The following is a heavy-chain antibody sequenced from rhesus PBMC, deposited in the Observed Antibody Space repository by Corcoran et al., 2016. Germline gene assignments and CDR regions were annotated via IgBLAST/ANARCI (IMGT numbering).Heavy chain of an antibody. CDR2: ISGSGGST. CDR3: ARSGLKPLDY. Sequence: QLQLQESGPGLVKPSETLSLTCAVSGVSISRNYWCWIRQPPGKGLEWMGRISGSGGSTEDNPSLKSRVNMSTDTSKNQFALKLSSVTAADTAGYYCARSGLKPLDYWGQGVLVTVSS. V-gene: IGHV4-173*01. D-gene: IGHD3-28*01. J-gene: IGHJ4*01. CDR1: GVSISRNY.